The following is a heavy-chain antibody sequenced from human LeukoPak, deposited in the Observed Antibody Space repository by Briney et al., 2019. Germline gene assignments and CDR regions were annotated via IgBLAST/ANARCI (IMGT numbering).Heavy chain of an antibody. V-gene: IGHV4-39*07. J-gene: IGHJ5*02. Sequence: SETLSLTCSVSGGSTYTGNYYWGWIRQPPGKGLEWIGSIYYSKNTYYNPSLKSRVTISVDTSKNQFSLKLSSVTAADTAVYYCARGIPRFLEWSRPKSGFDPWGQGTLVTVSS. D-gene: IGHD3-3*01. CDR1: GGSTYTGNYY. CDR3: ARGIPRFLEWSRPKSGFDP. CDR2: IYYSKNT.